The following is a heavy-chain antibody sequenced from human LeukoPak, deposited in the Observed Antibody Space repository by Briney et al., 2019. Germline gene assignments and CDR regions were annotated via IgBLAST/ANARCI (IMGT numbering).Heavy chain of an antibody. CDR2: IHHSGST. CDR1: GYSTTSGYF. D-gene: IGHD3-22*01. J-gene: IGHJ3*02. V-gene: IGHV4-38-2*02. Sequence: SETLSLTCTVSGYSTTSGYFWGWIRQPPGKGLEWIGSIHHSGSTYYNPSLKSRITISIDTSKNQFSLKLSSVTAADTAVYYCAREMDYYDSSGYDAFDIWGQGTMVTV. CDR3: AREMDYYDSSGYDAFDI.